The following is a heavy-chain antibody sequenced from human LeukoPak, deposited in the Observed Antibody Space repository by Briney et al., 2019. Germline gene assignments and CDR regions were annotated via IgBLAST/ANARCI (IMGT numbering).Heavy chain of an antibody. CDR3: ARGSYSSSWYYYDSSGYYHFDY. CDR2: ISSSSTTK. CDR1: GFTFSSCE. V-gene: IGHV3-48*03. Sequence: PGGSLRLSCAASGFTFSSCEMNWVRQAPGKGLEWVSYISSSSTTKLYADSVKGRFTISRDNSKNTLYLQMNSLRAEDTAVYYCARGSYSSSWYYYDSSGYYHFDYWGQGTLVTVSS. D-gene: IGHD3-22*01. J-gene: IGHJ4*02.